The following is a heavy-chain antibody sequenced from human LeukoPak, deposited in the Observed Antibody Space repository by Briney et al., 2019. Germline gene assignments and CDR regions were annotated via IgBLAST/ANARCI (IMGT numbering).Heavy chain of an antibody. D-gene: IGHD3-10*01. CDR1: GFTFSSYS. Sequence: PGGSLRLSCAASGFTFSSYSMNWVRQAPGKGLEWVSSISSSSSYIYYADLVKGRFTISRDNAKNSLYLQMNSLRAEDTAVYYCARAPYGSGLVDYWGQGTLVTVSS. V-gene: IGHV3-21*01. CDR2: ISSSSSYI. CDR3: ARAPYGSGLVDY. J-gene: IGHJ4*02.